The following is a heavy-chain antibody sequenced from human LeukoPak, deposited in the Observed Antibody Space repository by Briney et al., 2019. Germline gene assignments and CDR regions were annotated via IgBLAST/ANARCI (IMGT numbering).Heavy chain of an antibody. CDR1: GFTFSSNS. J-gene: IGHJ4*02. Sequence: PGGSLRLSCAASGFTFSSNSMNWVRQAPGKGLEWVSYISSGSVTIYYADSVKGRLTISRDNAKNSLYLQMNTLRAEDTVVYYCARALYSGSYSAFDYWGQGTLVTVSS. CDR3: ARALYSGSYSAFDY. D-gene: IGHD1-26*01. V-gene: IGHV3-48*01. CDR2: ISSGSVTI.